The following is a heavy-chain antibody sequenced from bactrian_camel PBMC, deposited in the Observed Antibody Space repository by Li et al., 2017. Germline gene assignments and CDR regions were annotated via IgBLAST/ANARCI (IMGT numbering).Heavy chain of an antibody. J-gene: IGHJ4*01. CDR1: VYTYHIYC. CDR3: AADPVTVTDLCLRILSFDY. D-gene: IGHD1*01. CDR2: IARGGDT. Sequence: VQLVESGGGAVQAGGSLRLSCAVYTYHIYCMGWFRQTPGKEREGVAAIARGGDTRYVDSVKGRFTISVDNADNTLYLQMNRLKPEDAAIYYCAADPVTVTDLCLRILSFDYSGHGTQVTVS. V-gene: IGHV3S53*01.